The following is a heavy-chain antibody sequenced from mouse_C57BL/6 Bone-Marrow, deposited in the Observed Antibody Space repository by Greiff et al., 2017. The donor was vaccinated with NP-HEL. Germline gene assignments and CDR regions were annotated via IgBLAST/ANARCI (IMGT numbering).Heavy chain of an antibody. CDR1: GYTFTSYW. Sequence: VQLQQSGAELVKPGASVKMSCKASGYTFTSYWITWVKQRPGQGLEWIGDIYPGSGSTNYNEKFRSKATLTVDTSSSTAYMQLSSLTSEDSAVYYCARFLITTVVAPSWGQGTTLTVSS. CDR2: IYPGSGST. V-gene: IGHV1-55*01. CDR3: ARFLITTVVAPS. D-gene: IGHD1-1*01. J-gene: IGHJ2*01.